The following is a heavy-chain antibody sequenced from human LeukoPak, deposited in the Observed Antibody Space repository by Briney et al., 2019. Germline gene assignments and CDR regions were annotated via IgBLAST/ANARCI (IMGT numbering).Heavy chain of an antibody. D-gene: IGHD5-24*01. Sequence: SETLSLTCTVSGGSISNYYWSWIRQPAGKGLEWIGRIYTSASTNHNPSLKSRVTLSVDASKNQFSLRLSSLTAADTAVYYCARGRYCSATICSGGDAFDIWGQGTVVTVSS. CDR1: GGSISNYY. CDR2: IYTSAST. J-gene: IGHJ3*02. V-gene: IGHV4-4*07. CDR3: ARGRYCSATICSGGDAFDI.